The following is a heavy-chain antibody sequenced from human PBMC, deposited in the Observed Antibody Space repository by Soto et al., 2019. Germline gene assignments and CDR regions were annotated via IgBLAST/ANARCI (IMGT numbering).Heavy chain of an antibody. Sequence: SETLSLTCTVSGGSISDDSYWSWIRQTPGKGLEWIGYIYHTGNTYYNPSLRSRVSISVDKSKSQFSLKLISVTAADTAVYFCARDEYQLLSSVSWFDSWGQGTLVTGSS. D-gene: IGHD2-2*01. V-gene: IGHV4-30-4*01. CDR1: GGSISDDSY. CDR2: IYHTGNT. CDR3: ARDEYQLLSSVSWFDS. J-gene: IGHJ5*01.